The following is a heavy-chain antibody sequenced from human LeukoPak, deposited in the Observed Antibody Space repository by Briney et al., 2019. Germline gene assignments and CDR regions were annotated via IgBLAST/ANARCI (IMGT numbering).Heavy chain of an antibody. J-gene: IGHJ4*02. CDR2: ISSSSSYI. CDR3: AREPMLVTTYDY. CDR1: GFTFSSYS. V-gene: IGHV3-21*01. D-gene: IGHD3-9*01. Sequence: GGSLRLSCAASGFTFSSYSMNWVRQAPGKGLEWVSSISSSSSYIYYADSVKGRFTISRDNAKKSLYLQMNSLRAEDTAVYYCAREPMLVTTYDYWGQGTLVTVSS.